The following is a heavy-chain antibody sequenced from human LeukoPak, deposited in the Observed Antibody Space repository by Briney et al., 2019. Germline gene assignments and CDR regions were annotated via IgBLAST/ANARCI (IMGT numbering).Heavy chain of an antibody. Sequence: ASVKVSCKASGYTFTSYAMHCVRQAPGQRPEWMGWINAGNGNTKYFQKFQGRVTFTRDTSASTAYMELSSLRSEDTAVYSCAATDLGDYWGQGTLVTVSS. D-gene: IGHD4-17*01. V-gene: IGHV1-3*01. CDR1: GYTFTSYA. CDR3: AATDLGDY. CDR2: INAGNGNT. J-gene: IGHJ4*02.